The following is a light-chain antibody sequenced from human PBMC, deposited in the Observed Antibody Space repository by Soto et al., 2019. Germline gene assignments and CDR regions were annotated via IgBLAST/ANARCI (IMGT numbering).Light chain of an antibody. J-gene: IGKJ3*01. CDR1: QSVSSSY. Sequence: EIVLTQSPGTLSLSPGERATLSCRASQSVSSSYLAWYQQKPGQAPRLLIYGASSRATGIPDRFSGSGSGTDFTLTISSLEPEDFAVYYCQQHGSSPFTFGPGTKVDIK. CDR2: GAS. CDR3: QQHGSSPFT. V-gene: IGKV3-20*01.